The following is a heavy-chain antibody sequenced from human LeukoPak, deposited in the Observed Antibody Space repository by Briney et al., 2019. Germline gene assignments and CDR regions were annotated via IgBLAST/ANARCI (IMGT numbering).Heavy chain of an antibody. J-gene: IGHJ6*03. CDR2: ISYDGSNK. CDR3: ARDLSRLWPNYYYYYMDV. V-gene: IGHV3-30*03. D-gene: IGHD5-18*01. Sequence: PGGSLRLSCAASGFTFSTYGMHWVRQAPGKGLEWVAVISYDGSNKYYADSVKGRFTISRDNSKNTLYLQMNSLRADDTAVYYCARDLSRLWPNYYYYYMDVWGKGTTVTVSS. CDR1: GFTFSTYG.